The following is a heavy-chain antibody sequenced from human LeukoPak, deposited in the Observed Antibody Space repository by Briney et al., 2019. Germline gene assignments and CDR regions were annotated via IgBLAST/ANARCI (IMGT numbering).Heavy chain of an antibody. CDR2: INHSGST. CDR3: ARLGRVVPAANFDY. Sequence: SETLSLTCAVYGGSFSGYYWSWIRQPPGKGLEWIGEINHSGSTNYNPSLKSRVTISVDTSKNQFSLKLSSVTAADTAVYYCARLGRVVPAANFDYWGQGTLVTVSS. D-gene: IGHD2-2*01. V-gene: IGHV4-34*01. CDR1: GGSFSGYY. J-gene: IGHJ4*02.